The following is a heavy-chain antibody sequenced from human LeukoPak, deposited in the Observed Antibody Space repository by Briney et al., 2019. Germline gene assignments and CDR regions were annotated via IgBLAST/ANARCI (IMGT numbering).Heavy chain of an antibody. CDR2: ISYDGSNK. CDR1: GFTFSSYG. Sequence: GGSLRLSCAASGFTFSSYGMHWVRQAPGKGLEWVAVISYDGSNKYYADSVKGRFTISRDNSKNTLYLQMNSLRAEDTAIYYCAREVGGQRSDYWGQGTLVTVSS. V-gene: IGHV3-30*03. CDR3: AREVGGQRSDY. D-gene: IGHD3-10*01. J-gene: IGHJ4*02.